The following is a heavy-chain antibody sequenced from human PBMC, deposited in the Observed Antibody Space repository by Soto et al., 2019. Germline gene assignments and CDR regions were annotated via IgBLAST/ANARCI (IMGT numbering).Heavy chain of an antibody. D-gene: IGHD2-15*01. CDR3: ARFFTQIGYCSGGRCYSGLGDAFDI. CDR1: GGSFSGYY. CDR2: INHSGST. V-gene: IGHV4-34*01. Sequence: SETLSLTCAIYGGSFSGYYWSWLRQPPGKGLEWIGEINHSGSTNYNPSLKSRVTISADTSKNQFSLKLSSVTAADTAVYYCARFFTQIGYCSGGRCYSGLGDAFDIWGQGTMVTVSS. J-gene: IGHJ3*02.